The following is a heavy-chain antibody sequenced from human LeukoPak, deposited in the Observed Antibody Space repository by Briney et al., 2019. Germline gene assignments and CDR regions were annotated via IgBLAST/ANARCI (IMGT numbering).Heavy chain of an antibody. CDR3: AIYRNAFDI. V-gene: IGHV3-53*01. D-gene: IGHD5-12*01. Sequence: GLEWVSVIYSGGSTYYADSVKGRFTISRDNSKNTLYLQMNSLRAEDTAVYYCAIYRNAFDIWGQGTMVTVSS. J-gene: IGHJ3*02. CDR2: IYSGGST.